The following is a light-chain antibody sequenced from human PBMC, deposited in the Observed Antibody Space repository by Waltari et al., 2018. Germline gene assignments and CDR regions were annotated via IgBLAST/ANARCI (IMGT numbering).Light chain of an antibody. V-gene: IGKV1-39*01. CDR1: QSIDRY. J-gene: IGKJ3*01. CDR2: DAS. Sequence: DIQMTQSPSSLSASVGDRVTITCRASQSIDRYLNWHQQRPGKAPNLLIHDASSLHTGVPSRFSGSGSGTDFTLTISILQPEDFATYYCQQSYGSPFTFGPGTKVDIK. CDR3: QQSYGSPFT.